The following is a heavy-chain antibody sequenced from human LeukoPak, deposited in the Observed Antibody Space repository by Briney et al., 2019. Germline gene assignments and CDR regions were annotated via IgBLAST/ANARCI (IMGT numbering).Heavy chain of an antibody. CDR2: IYYSGST. V-gene: IGHV4-39*02. CDR1: GGSISSSSYY. CDR3: ARDPTESYSSSSPWFDP. J-gene: IGHJ5*02. D-gene: IGHD6-6*01. Sequence: SETLSLTCTVSGGSISSSSYYWGWIRQPPGKGLERIGSIYYSGSTYYNPSLKSRVTISVDTSKNQFSLKLSSVTAADTAVYYCARDPTESYSSSSPWFDPWGQGTLVTVSS.